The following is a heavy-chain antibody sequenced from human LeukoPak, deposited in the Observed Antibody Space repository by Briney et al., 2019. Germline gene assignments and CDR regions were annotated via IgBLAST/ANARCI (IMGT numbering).Heavy chain of an antibody. Sequence: GGSLRLSCAGSGFTFSRHNMNWVRQAPGKGLERVSSISSRSSYIFYADSVKGRFTISRDNAKNSLYLQMNSLGAEDTAVYYCARDAQWLVPEGYYYYMDVWGKGTTVTVSS. CDR2: ISSRSSYI. CDR1: GFTFSRHN. CDR3: ARDAQWLVPEGYYYYMDV. J-gene: IGHJ6*03. D-gene: IGHD6-19*01. V-gene: IGHV3-21*01.